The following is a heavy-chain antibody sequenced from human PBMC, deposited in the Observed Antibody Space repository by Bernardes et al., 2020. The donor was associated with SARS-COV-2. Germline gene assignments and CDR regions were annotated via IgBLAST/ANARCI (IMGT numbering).Heavy chain of an antibody. J-gene: IGHJ6*02. V-gene: IGHV2-70*01. CDR3: ARRRYYYGMDV. CDR1: GFSLSPSGMC. CDR2: IAWDDDK. Sequence: SGSTLVKPTQTITLTCTFSGFSLSPSGMCVSWISQPPGKALEWLALIAWDDDKYYSTSLKTRLTISKDTSKNQVVLTMTNMDPVDTATYYCARRRYYYGMDVWGQGTTVTVSS.